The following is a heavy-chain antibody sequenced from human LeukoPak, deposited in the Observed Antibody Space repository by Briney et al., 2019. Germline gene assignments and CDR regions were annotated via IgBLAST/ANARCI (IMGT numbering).Heavy chain of an antibody. CDR3: ARARYYYDSSGYWAFDY. CDR1: GASISSYY. V-gene: IGHV4-59*01. D-gene: IGHD3-22*01. J-gene: IGHJ4*02. Sequence: PSETLSLTCTVSGASISSYYWSWIRQPPGKGLEWIGYIYYSGSTNYNPSLKSRVTISVDTSKNQFSLKLSSVTAADTAVYYCARARYYYDSSGYWAFDYWGQGTLVTVSS. CDR2: IYYSGST.